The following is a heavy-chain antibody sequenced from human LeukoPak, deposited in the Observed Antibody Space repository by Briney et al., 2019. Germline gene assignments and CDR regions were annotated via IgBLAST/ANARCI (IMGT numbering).Heavy chain of an antibody. J-gene: IGHJ4*02. CDR2: VNNKGNNK. CDR1: RFTFSRYA. CDR3: AKDVRGGPIVGAGSVDY. V-gene: IGHV3-23*05. D-gene: IGHD1-26*01. Sequence: GGSLRLSCAASRFTFSRYAMSWVRQAPGKGLEWVSAVNNKGNNKYYADSVRGRFTISRDNSKNTLYLQMDSLRAEDTAVYYCAKDVRGGPIVGAGSVDYWGQGTLVTVSS.